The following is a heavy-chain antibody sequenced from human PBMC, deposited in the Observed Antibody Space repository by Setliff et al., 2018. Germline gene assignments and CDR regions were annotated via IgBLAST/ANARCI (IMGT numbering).Heavy chain of an antibody. J-gene: IGHJ4*02. Sequence: ASVKVSCKASGYTFTSYGISWVRQAPGQGLEWMGWISAYNGNTNYAQKLQGRVTMTTDTSTNTAYMEVRSLGSDDTAMYYCARGASEGWDSSGWATLFDYWGQGTLVTVSS. CDR2: ISAYNGNT. CDR3: ARGASEGWDSSGWATLFDY. CDR1: GYTFTSYG. V-gene: IGHV1-18*01. D-gene: IGHD6-19*01.